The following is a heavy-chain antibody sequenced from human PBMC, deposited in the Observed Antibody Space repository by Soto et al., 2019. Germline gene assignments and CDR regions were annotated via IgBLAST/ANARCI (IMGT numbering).Heavy chain of an antibody. V-gene: IGHV1-69*01. Sequence: QVQLVQSGAEVKKPGSSVKVSCKASGGTFSSYAISWVRQAHGQGLEWMGGIIPIFGTANYAQKFQGRVTITADESTSTGDLELSSRRSEETAVYYCARGALGYCSSTSCSLYYYGMAVWGQGTTVTV. J-gene: IGHJ6*02. CDR2: IIPIFGTA. CDR1: GGTFSSYA. D-gene: IGHD2-2*01. CDR3: ARGALGYCSSTSCSLYYYGMAV.